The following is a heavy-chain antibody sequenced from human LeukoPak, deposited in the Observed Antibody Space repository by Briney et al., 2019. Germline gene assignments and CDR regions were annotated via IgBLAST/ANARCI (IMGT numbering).Heavy chain of an antibody. Sequence: PGGSLRLSCSASGFTFSAYAMYWVRQAPGKGLEYVSGISNNGGSSFYADSVKGRFTISRDNAKNSLYLQMNSLRAEDTAVYYCARVFSGYDSVLDYWGQGTLVTVSS. CDR3: ARVFSGYDSVLDY. V-gene: IGHV3-64*04. D-gene: IGHD5-12*01. J-gene: IGHJ4*02. CDR2: ISNNGGSS. CDR1: GFTFSAYA.